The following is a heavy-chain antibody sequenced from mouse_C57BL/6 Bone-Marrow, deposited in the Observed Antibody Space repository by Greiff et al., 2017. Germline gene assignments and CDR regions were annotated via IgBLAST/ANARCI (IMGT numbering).Heavy chain of an antibody. CDR3: ASSRAWFAY. J-gene: IGHJ3*01. CDR1: GYTFTSYW. Sequence: VQLQQPGAELVKPGASVKLSCKASGYTFTSYWMQWVKQRPGQGLEWIGEIDPSDSYTNYNQKFKGKATLTVDTSSSTAYMKRSSLTSEDSAVYYCASSRAWFAYWGQGTLVTVSA. V-gene: IGHV1-50*01. D-gene: IGHD1-1*01. CDR2: IDPSDSYT.